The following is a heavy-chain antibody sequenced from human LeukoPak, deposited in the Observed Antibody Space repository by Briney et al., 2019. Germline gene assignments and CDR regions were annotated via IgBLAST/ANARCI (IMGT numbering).Heavy chain of an antibody. CDR3: AREVMVGATTA. V-gene: IGHV4-61*02. J-gene: IGHJ5*02. CDR2: IHNSGTT. D-gene: IGHD1-26*01. CDR1: GGSISSGSYY. Sequence: SETLSLTCTVSGGSISSGSYYWSWIRQPAGKGLEWIGRIHNSGTTKYDPSLKSRVTISIDTSKNQFSLRLSSVTAADTAVYYCAREVMVGATTAWGRGTLVTVSS.